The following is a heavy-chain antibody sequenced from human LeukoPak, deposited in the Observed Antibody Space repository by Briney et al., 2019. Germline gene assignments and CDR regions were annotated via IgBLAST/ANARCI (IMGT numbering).Heavy chain of an antibody. CDR3: VLLSLTPG. J-gene: IGHJ4*02. V-gene: IGHV3-74*01. CDR2: ISSDGANA. Sequence: QPGGSLRLSCAASGFPFSTYWMHWVRQVPGKGLVWVSRISSDGANANYADSVKGRFTISRDNAKNTLYLQMNSLRAEDTAVYYCVLLSLTPGWGQGTLVTVSS. CDR1: GFPFSTYW. D-gene: IGHD3-10*01.